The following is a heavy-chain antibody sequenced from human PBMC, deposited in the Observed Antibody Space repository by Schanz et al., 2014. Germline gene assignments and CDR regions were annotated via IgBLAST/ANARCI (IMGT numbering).Heavy chain of an antibody. Sequence: EVQLVESGGGLVQPGGSLRLSCAASGFTFSGFWMTWVRQAPGKGLEWVSAISGSGGSTYYADSVKGRFTISRDNSKNTLYLQMNSLRAEDTAVYYCAKGRFGELSAFDIWGQGTMVTVSS. D-gene: IGHD3-10*01. CDR2: ISGSGGST. J-gene: IGHJ3*02. CDR1: GFTFSGFW. V-gene: IGHV3-23*04. CDR3: AKGRFGELSAFDI.